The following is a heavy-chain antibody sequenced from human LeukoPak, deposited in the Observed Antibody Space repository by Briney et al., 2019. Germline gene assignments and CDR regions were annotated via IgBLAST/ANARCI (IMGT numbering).Heavy chain of an antibody. CDR2: IYPGDSDT. J-gene: IGHJ3*02. Sequence: GASLQISCEGSGYIFTSYWIGGGRRLPGKGLEGMGIIYPGDSDTRYSPSFQGQVTISADKSISTAYLQWSSLKASDTAMYYCARIRRYYDILTGLHDAFDIWGQGTMVTVSS. V-gene: IGHV5-51*01. D-gene: IGHD3-9*01. CDR3: ARIRRYYDILTGLHDAFDI. CDR1: GYIFTSYW.